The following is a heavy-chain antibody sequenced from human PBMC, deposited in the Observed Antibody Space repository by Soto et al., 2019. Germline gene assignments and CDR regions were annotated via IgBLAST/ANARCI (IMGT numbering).Heavy chain of an antibody. V-gene: IGHV3-30*18. CDR3: AKDSSVTAAGSGGWFDP. J-gene: IGHJ5*02. CDR2: ISFDGGSQ. CDR1: GFDFNTYG. D-gene: IGHD6-13*01. Sequence: QVQLVESGGGVVQPGRSLRLSCAASGFDFNTYGLHWFRQAPGKGLEWVAAISFDGGSQYYADSVKGRFTISRDKSNSTLYLQMNSLGAEDTATYFCAKDSSVTAAGSGGWFDPWGPGTLVIVS.